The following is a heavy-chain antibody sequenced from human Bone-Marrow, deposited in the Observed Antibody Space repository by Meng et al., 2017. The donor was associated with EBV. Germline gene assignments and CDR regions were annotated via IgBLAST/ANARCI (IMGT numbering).Heavy chain of an antibody. CDR2: ISNSGSII. D-gene: IGHD3-10*01. CDR3: ASYHGSGSSIDY. CDR1: GFTLSDYY. V-gene: IGHV3-11*01. Sequence: VQLVESGGGLVKPGGSLGLSCAASGFTLSDYYMSWIRQAPGKGLEWVSHISNSGSIIYYAASVKGRFTISRDNAKNSLYLQMSSLRAEDTAVYYCASYHGSGSSIDYWGQGTLVTVSS. J-gene: IGHJ4*02.